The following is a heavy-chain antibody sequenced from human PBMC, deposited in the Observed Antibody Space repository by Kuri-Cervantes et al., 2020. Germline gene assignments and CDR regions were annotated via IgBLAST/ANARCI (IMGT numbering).Heavy chain of an antibody. CDR3: ARESRVDGDLDY. D-gene: IGHD4-17*01. J-gene: IGHJ4*02. CDR1: GFTFSSYA. Sequence: ETLSLTCAASGFTFSSYAMSWVRQAPGKGLEWVSAISGSGGSTYYADSVKGRFTISRDNSKDTLYLQMNSLRAEDTAVYYCARESRVDGDLDYWGQGTLVTVSS. CDR2: ISGSGGST. V-gene: IGHV3-23*01.